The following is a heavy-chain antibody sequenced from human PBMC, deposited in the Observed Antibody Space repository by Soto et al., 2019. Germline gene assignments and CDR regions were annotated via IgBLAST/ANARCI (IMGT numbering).Heavy chain of an antibody. CDR2: IYSSGST. Sequence: GGSLRLSCAASGFSVSSYYMSLVRQAPGKGLEWVSIIYSSGSTSYADSVKGRFTISRDNSKNTLYLQMNSLRAEDTALYYCARDAAALFDSWGQGTLVTVSS. V-gene: IGHV3-66*01. J-gene: IGHJ4*02. CDR3: ARDAAALFDS. D-gene: IGHD6-13*01. CDR1: GFSVSSYY.